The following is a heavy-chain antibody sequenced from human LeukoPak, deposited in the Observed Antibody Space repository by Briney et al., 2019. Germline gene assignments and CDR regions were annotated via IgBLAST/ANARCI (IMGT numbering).Heavy chain of an antibody. D-gene: IGHD3-10*01. CDR3: ARDLRYYGSGSYYGPNWFDP. J-gene: IGHJ5*02. V-gene: IGHV1-69*13. Sequence: ASVKVSCKASGGTFSSYAISWVRQAPGQGLEWMGGIIPIFGTANYAQKFQGRVTITADESTSTAYMELSSLRSEDTAVYYCARDLRYYGSGSYYGPNWFDPWGQGTLVTVSS. CDR2: IIPIFGTA. CDR1: GGTFSSYA.